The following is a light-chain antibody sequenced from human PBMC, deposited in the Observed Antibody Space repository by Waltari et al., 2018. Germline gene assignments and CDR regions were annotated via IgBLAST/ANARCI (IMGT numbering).Light chain of an antibody. Sequence: EIVLTQSPGTLSLSPGERATLSCRASQSVRRTLAWYQQKPGQGPRLLMYGASARATGSPERFSGGGSGTDFSLTINRLEPEDFAVYYCQHYVRLPATFGQGTKVEIK. J-gene: IGKJ1*01. CDR1: QSVRRT. CDR3: QHYVRLPAT. V-gene: IGKV3-20*01. CDR2: GAS.